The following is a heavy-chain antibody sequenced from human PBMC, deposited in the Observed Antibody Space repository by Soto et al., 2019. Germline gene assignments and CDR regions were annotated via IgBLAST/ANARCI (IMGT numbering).Heavy chain of an antibody. Sequence: SGPTLVNPTQTLTLTCTFSGFSLSTSGVGVGWIRQPPGKALEWLALIYWDDDKRYSPSLKSRLTITKDTSKNQVVLTITNMDPVDTATYFCAHRDSSFTGEAFDMWGQGTVVTVSS. J-gene: IGHJ3*02. CDR3: AHRDSSFTGEAFDM. V-gene: IGHV2-5*02. CDR2: IYWDDDK. D-gene: IGHD3-16*01. CDR1: GFSLSTSGVG.